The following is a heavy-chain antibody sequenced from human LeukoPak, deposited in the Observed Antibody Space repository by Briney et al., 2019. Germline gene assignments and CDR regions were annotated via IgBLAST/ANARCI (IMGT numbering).Heavy chain of an antibody. Sequence: ASVKVPCKASGYTFTDYYMHWVRQAPRQGLEWMGWINPNSGGTNYAQKSQGRVTMTTDTSISTAYMEVSRLRSDDTAVYYCARVRIGQQLDKYYYYAMDVWGQGTTVTVSS. CDR3: ARVRIGQQLDKYYYYAMDV. CDR2: INPNSGGT. CDR1: GYTFTDYY. V-gene: IGHV1-2*02. D-gene: IGHD6-13*01. J-gene: IGHJ6*02.